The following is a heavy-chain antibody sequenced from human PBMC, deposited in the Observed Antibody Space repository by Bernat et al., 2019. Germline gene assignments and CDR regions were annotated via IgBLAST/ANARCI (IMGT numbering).Heavy chain of an antibody. V-gene: IGHV5-51*01. D-gene: IGHD3-10*01. CDR1: GYSFTSYW. CDR2: IYPGDSDT. CDR3: SRQDYGSGSYYNLAGNAFDI. J-gene: IGHJ3*02. Sequence: EVQLVQSGAEVKKPGESLKIACKGSGYSFTSYWIGWVRQRPGKGLEWMGIIYPGDSDTSYSPSFLGQVTISAVQSLSTAYLPWSSLKASDTAMYYCSRQDYGSGSYYNLAGNAFDIWGQGTMVTVSS.